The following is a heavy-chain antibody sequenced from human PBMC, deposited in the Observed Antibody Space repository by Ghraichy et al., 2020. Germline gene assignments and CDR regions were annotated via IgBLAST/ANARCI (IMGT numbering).Heavy chain of an antibody. J-gene: IGHJ6*02. CDR3: ARDSYYDSGTYYNGYGMDV. Sequence: GGSLRLSCAASGFTFSYYEMNWVRHAPGKGLEWLSYISSRGETTFYADSLKGRFTIARDNAKNSLYLLMNSLRAEDTAVYYCARDSYYDSGTYYNGYGMDVWGQGTTVTVSS. D-gene: IGHD3-10*01. V-gene: IGHV3-48*03. CDR2: ISSRGETT. CDR1: GFTFSYYE.